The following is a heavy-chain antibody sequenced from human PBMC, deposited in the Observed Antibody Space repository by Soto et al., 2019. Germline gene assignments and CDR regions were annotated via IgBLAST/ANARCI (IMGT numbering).Heavy chain of an antibody. Sequence: EVQLLESGGGLVQPGGSLRLSCAASGFTFSSYAMSWVRQAPGKGLEWVSAISGSGGSTYYADSVKGRFTISRDNSKNTLYLQMNSLRAEDTAVYYCAKDGQPFRMIVLGGQVFDIWGQGTMVTVSS. J-gene: IGHJ3*02. CDR3: AKDGQPFRMIVLGGQVFDI. CDR2: ISGSGGST. CDR1: GFTFSSYA. V-gene: IGHV3-23*01. D-gene: IGHD3-22*01.